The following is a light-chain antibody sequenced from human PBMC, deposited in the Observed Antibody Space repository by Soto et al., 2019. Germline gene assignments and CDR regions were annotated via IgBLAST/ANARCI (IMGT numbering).Light chain of an antibody. CDR3: CSYAGSYSLVI. Sequence: QSVLTQPRSVSGSPGQSVTISCTGTSSDVGTYDYVSWYQQHPGEAPKLIIYDVSERPSGVPDRFSGSKSGNTASLTISGLQGEDEADYHCCSYAGSYSLVIFGGGTKVTVL. CDR2: DVS. V-gene: IGLV2-11*01. J-gene: IGLJ2*01. CDR1: SSDVGTYDY.